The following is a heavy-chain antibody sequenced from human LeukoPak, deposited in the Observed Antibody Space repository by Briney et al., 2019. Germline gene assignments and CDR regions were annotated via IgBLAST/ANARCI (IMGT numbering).Heavy chain of an antibody. Sequence: ASVKVSCKASGYTFTGYYMHWVRQAPGQGLEWMGWINPNSGGTNYAQKFQGRVTMTRDTSISTAYMELSRPRSDDTAVYYCARDRSSSWYSQGFDYWGQGTLVTVSS. CDR2: INPNSGGT. J-gene: IGHJ4*02. CDR3: ARDRSSSWYSQGFDY. D-gene: IGHD6-13*01. V-gene: IGHV1-2*02. CDR1: GYTFTGYY.